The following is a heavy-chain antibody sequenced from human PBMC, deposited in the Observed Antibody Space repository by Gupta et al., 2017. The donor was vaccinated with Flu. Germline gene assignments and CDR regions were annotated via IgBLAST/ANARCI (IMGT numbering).Heavy chain of an antibody. V-gene: IGHV3-23*01. D-gene: IGHD3-22*01. Sequence: EVQLLESGGGLVQPGGSLRLSCAASVFTFSSYAMSWVRQAPGKGLEWVSAISGSGGSTYYADSVKGRFTISRDNSKNTLYLQMNSLRAEDTAVYYCAKFRVVVAEDYYDSSGSGVHFDYWGQGTLVTVSS. CDR3: AKFRVVVAEDYYDSSGSGVHFDY. CDR1: VFTFSSYA. CDR2: ISGSGGST. J-gene: IGHJ4*02.